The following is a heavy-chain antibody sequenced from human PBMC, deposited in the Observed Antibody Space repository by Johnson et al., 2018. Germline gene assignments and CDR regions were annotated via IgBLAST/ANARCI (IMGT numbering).Heavy chain of an antibody. V-gene: IGHV3-30-3*01. CDR3: AREGPWFDP. CDR1: GFTFSRYA. Sequence: QVQLVESGGGVVQPGGTLRLSCAASGFTFSRYALHWVRQAPGKGLEWVAVISYDGSNKYYADSVKGRFTISRDNSKKTLYLQRNSLRAEDTAVYYCAREGPWFDPWGQGTLVTVSS. J-gene: IGHJ5*02. CDR2: ISYDGSNK.